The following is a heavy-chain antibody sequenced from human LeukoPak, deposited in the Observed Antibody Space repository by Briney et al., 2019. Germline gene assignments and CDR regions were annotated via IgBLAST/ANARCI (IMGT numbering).Heavy chain of an antibody. D-gene: IGHD3-22*01. V-gene: IGHV4-59*04. CDR3: ARPYYYDSRIDP. CDR1: GRSISRHH. Sequence: SETLSLTCTVSGRSISRHHWSWIRQPPGKGREGVAYLNYFGSSYYIPCLKSGVTMSEDTSKNQHSLKLSYVTAEDTAVYCCARPYYYDSRIDPWRQSILVSVSS. CDR2: LNYFGSS. J-gene: IGHJ5*02.